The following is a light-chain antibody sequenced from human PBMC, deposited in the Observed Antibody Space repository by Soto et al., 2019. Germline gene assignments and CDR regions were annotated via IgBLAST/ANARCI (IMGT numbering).Light chain of an antibody. Sequence: QSALTQPPSVSGSPGQSVAISCSGSSSDVGSNNRVSWYQQSPGTAPKLLIYDVTNRPSGVPDRFSGSKSGNTASLTISGLQAEDEADYYCSSFTTSNTYFFVTGSKVTVL. V-gene: IGLV2-18*02. CDR1: SSDVGSNNR. CDR2: DVT. J-gene: IGLJ1*01. CDR3: SSFTTSNTYF.